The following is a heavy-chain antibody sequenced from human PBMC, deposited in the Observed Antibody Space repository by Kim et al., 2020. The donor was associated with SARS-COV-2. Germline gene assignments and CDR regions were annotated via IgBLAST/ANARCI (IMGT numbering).Heavy chain of an antibody. V-gene: IGHV3-30*14. D-gene: IGHD2-2*01. Sequence: GGSLRLSCAASGFTFSSYAMHWVRQAPGKGLEWVAVISYDVSNELYADFVKGRFSISRDNSKSTLFLELNSLTPEDTAFYYCARDREEYQLLFRFDYWGQGSLVTVSS. CDR3: ARDREEYQLLFRFDY. J-gene: IGHJ4*02. CDR2: ISYDVSNE. CDR1: GFTFSSYA.